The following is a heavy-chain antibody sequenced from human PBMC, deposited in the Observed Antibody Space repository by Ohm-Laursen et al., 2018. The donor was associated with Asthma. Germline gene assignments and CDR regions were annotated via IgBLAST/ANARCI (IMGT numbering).Heavy chain of an antibody. V-gene: IGHV3-30*03. CDR3: ARDTTSYHGSGSFDP. D-gene: IGHD3-10*01. CDR2: ISYDGSNK. J-gene: IGHJ5*02. CDR1: GFTFSTYG. Sequence: SLRLSCAASGFTFSTYGMHWVRQAPGKGLEWVTFISYDGSNKNYADSVKGRFIISRDNARNSLDLQLSSLRAEDSALYYCARDTTSYHGSGSFDPWGQGTLVTVFS.